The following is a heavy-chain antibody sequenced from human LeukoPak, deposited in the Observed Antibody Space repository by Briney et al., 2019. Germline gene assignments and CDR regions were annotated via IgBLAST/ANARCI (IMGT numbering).Heavy chain of an antibody. Sequence: SETLSLTCTVSGGSISSSSYYWGWIRQPPGKGLEWIGSIYYSGSTYYNPSPKSRVTISVDTSKNQFSLKLSSVTATDTAVYYCARGPYLSPTIFGVVRNNKRYYFDYWGQGTLVTVSS. J-gene: IGHJ4*02. V-gene: IGHV4-39*07. CDR2: IYYSGST. D-gene: IGHD3-3*01. CDR3: ARGPYLSPTIFGVVRNNKRYYFDY. CDR1: GGSISSSSYY.